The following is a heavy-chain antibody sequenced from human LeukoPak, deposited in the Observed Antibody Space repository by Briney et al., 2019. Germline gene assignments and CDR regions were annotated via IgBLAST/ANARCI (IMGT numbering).Heavy chain of an antibody. V-gene: IGHV3-23*01. CDR1: GLTFSNFW. J-gene: IGHJ4*02. Sequence: GGSLRLSCEASGLTFSNFWMSWVRQAPGKGLEWVSAISGGGGISYYIDSVKGRFTISRDNSKNTLYLQMNSLRAEDTAVYYCAKACSSTTCSPELDYWGQGTLVTVSS. CDR3: AKACSSTTCSPELDY. D-gene: IGHD2-2*01. CDR2: ISGGGGIS.